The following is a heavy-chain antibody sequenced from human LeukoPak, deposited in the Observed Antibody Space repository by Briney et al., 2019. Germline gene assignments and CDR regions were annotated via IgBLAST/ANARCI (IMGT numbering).Heavy chain of an antibody. J-gene: IGHJ3*02. CDR3: ARDEYYDSSGYLDAFDI. CDR2: ISSSSSYI. V-gene: IGHV3-21*01. D-gene: IGHD3-22*01. Sequence: PGGSLRLSCAASGFTFSSYSMNWVRQAPGKGLEWASSISSSSSYIYYADSVKGRFTISRDNAKNSLYLQMNSLRAEDTAVYYCARDEYYDSSGYLDAFDIGGKGTRVTVPS. CDR1: GFTFSSYS.